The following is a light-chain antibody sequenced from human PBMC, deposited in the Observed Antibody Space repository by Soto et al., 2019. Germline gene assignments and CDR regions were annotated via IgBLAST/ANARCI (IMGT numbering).Light chain of an antibody. CDR2: DAS. J-gene: IGKJ1*01. Sequence: DIQMTQSPSTLSAPVGDRVTITCRASQSINSWLAWYQQKPGKAPKFLIYDASSLESGVPSRFSGSGSGTEFTLTISSLQPDDFATYYCQQYNSYSPTFGQGTKVDIK. CDR1: QSINSW. V-gene: IGKV1-5*01. CDR3: QQYNSYSPT.